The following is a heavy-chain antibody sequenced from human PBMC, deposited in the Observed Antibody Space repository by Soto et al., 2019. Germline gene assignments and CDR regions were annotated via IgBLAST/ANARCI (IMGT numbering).Heavy chain of an antibody. J-gene: IGHJ6*02. V-gene: IGHV3-23*01. CDR3: AKTKFRGVVVNV. D-gene: IGHD3-10*01. Sequence: EVQLLESGGALVQPGGSLRRSCAASGFTFSSYAMYWVRQAPGKGLEWVSTISNSGNTYYADSVEGRFTISRDNSKNTLYLQMNILRAEDTAVYYCAKTKFRGVVVNVWGQGTTVTVSS. CDR2: ISNSGNT. CDR1: GFTFSSYA.